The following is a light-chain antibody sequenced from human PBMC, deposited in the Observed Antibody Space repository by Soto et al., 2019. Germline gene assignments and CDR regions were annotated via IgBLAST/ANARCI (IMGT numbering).Light chain of an antibody. Sequence: ILLTQSPDTLSLSPGERATLSCRASQSVSSSYLAWYQQKPGHAPSLLIYGASSRATGIPERFSGSWSGTDFTLTISRLEPEDFEVYYCQQYGSSRLTFGGGTKVDIK. V-gene: IGKV3-20*01. CDR3: QQYGSSRLT. CDR2: GAS. CDR1: QSVSSSY. J-gene: IGKJ4*01.